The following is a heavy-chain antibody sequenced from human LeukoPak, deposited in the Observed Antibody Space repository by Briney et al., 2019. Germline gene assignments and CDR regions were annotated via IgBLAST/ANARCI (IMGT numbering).Heavy chain of an antibody. CDR3: ARGRYCSADICTGGDSFDI. V-gene: IGHV4-4*07. Sequence: SETLSLTCTVSGGSISNYYWSWLRHPAGKGLEWSGRKYARGSSNYNPPVQSRVTISVDTSKNQFSLKLRSVTAADTAVYYCARGRYCSADICTGGDSFDIWGQGTMVSVSP. CDR2: KYARGSS. D-gene: IGHD2-15*01. J-gene: IGHJ3*02. CDR1: GGSISNYY.